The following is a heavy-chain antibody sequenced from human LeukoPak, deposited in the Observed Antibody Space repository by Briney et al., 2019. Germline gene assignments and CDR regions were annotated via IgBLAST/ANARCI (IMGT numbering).Heavy chain of an antibody. CDR2: IIPIFGTA. CDR3: ARTTGCFGYSYAIDY. J-gene: IGHJ4*02. Sequence: SVKVSCKASGGTFSSYAISWVPQAPGQGLEGMGGIIPIFGTANYAQKFQGRVTITTDESTSTAYMELSSLRSEDTAVYYYARTTGCFGYSYAIDYWGQGTLVTVSS. D-gene: IGHD5-18*01. V-gene: IGHV1-69*05. CDR1: GGTFSSYA.